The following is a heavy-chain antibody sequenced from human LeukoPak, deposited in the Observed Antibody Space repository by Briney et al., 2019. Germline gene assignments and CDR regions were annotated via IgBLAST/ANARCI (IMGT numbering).Heavy chain of an antibody. CDR1: GGTFSSYA. J-gene: IGHJ4*02. CDR2: IIPILGIA. D-gene: IGHD1-26*01. Sequence: ASVKVSCKASGGTFSSYAISWVRQAPGQGLEWMGRIIPILGIANYAQKFQGRVTITADKSTSTAYMELSSLRSEDTAVYYCARVSRSGSYRGPFDYWGQGTLVTVSS. CDR3: ARVSRSGSYRGPFDY. V-gene: IGHV1-69*04.